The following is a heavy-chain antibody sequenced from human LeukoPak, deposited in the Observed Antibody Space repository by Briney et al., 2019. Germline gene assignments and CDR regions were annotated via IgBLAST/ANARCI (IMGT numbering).Heavy chain of an antibody. CDR2: IIPIFGTA. D-gene: IGHD3-22*01. V-gene: IGHV1-69*05. CDR3: ARGYYDSSGYYHEYFQH. J-gene: IGHJ1*01. Sequence: ASVKVSCKASGGTFSSYAISWVRQAPGQGLEWVGRIIPIFGTANYAQKFQGRVTITTDESTSTAYMELSSLRSEDKAVYYCARGYYDSSGYYHEYFQHWGQGTLVTVSS. CDR1: GGTFSSYA.